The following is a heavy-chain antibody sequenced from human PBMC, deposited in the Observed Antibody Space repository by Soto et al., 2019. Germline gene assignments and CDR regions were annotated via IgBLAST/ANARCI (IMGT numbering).Heavy chain of an antibody. V-gene: IGHV1-69*01. CDR1: GGSFSSYA. J-gene: IGHJ4*02. CDR2: LIVILGTT. Sequence: QVQLVQSGAEVRKPGSSVKVSCQSFGGSFSSYAFSWVRQAPGQGLEWMGGLIVILGTTNYAQKFKGRVTFTADESTSTAYMEGSSLESEDTAIYYCASGYYDSSGYSIDYWGQGTQVTVSS. D-gene: IGHD3-22*01. CDR3: ASGYYDSSGYSIDY.